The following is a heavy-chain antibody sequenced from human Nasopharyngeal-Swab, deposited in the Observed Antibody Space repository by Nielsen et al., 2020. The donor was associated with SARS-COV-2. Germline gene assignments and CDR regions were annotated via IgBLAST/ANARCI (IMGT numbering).Heavy chain of an antibody. CDR3: AAVRYSSSWYDIDY. CDR1: GYTFTSYG. V-gene: IGHV1-18*04. CDR2: INGGNGNT. Sequence: ASVKVSCKASGYTFTSYGISWVRQAPGQGLEWMGWINGGNGNTKYSQKFQGRVTITRDMSTSTAYMELSSLRSEDTAVYYCAAVRYSSSWYDIDYWGQGTLVTVSS. J-gene: IGHJ4*02. D-gene: IGHD6-13*01.